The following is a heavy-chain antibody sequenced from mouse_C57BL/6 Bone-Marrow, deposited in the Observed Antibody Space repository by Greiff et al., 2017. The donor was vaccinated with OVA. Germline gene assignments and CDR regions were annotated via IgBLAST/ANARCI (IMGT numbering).Heavy chain of an antibody. CDR2: ILPGSGST. D-gene: IGHD1-1*01. J-gene: IGHJ4*01. CDR1: GYTFTGYW. V-gene: IGHV1-9*01. Sequence: QVQLKESGAELMKPGASVKLSCKATGYTFTGYWIEWVKQRPGHGLEWIGEILPGSGSTNYNEKFKGKATFTADTSSNTAYMQLSSLTTEDSAIYYCAREGYYYGSSYEAMDYWGQGTSVTVSS. CDR3: AREGYYYGSSYEAMDY.